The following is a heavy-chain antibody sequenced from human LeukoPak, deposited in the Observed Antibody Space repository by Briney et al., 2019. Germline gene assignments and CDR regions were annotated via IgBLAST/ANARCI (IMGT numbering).Heavy chain of an antibody. CDR1: GFTFSHYA. D-gene: IGHD5-12*01. Sequence: PGGSLRLSCAASGFTFSHYAMIWLRQAPGEGLEWGSFIIGSGDYTYYTDSVRGLFTLSRDNSKNTLYLKMNSLRAEDTAVYYCAKGRGDSGYDLDYWGQGTLVTVSS. CDR3: AKGRGDSGYDLDY. J-gene: IGHJ4*02. V-gene: IGHV3-23*01. CDR2: IIGSGDYT.